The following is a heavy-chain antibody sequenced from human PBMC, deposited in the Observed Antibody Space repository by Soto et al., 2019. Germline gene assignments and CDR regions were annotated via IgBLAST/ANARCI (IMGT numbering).Heavy chain of an antibody. V-gene: IGHV4-31*03. Sequence: QVQLQESGPGLVKPSQTLSLTCTVSGGSISSAAYYWSWIRQHPGKGLECIGYISNSGSTYYTPSLKSRVIISADTSKNQFSVNLTSVTAADTAVYYCAREYTYGSNFFDCWGQGALVTVSS. D-gene: IGHD5-18*01. CDR2: ISNSGST. CDR3: AREYTYGSNFFDC. J-gene: IGHJ4*02. CDR1: GGSISSAAYY.